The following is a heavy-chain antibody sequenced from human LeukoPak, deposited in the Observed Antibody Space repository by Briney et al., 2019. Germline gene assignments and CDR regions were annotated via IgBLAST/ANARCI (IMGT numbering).Heavy chain of an antibody. J-gene: IGHJ4*02. CDR3: ARRSRLLWFGESFDY. CDR2: ISAYNGNT. CDR1: GYTFTSYG. D-gene: IGHD3-10*01. V-gene: IGHV1-18*01. Sequence: ASVKVSCKASGYTFTSYGISWVRQAPGQGVKWMGWISAYNGNTNYAQKLQGRVTMTTDTSTCTAYMELRSLRSDDTAVYYCARRSRLLWFGESFDYWGQGTLVTVSS.